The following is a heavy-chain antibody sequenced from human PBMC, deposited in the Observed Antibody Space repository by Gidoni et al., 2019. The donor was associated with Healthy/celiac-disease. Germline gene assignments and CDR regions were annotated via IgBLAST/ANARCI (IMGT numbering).Heavy chain of an antibody. J-gene: IGHJ5*02. CDR3: ARGRGYSYGYHNWFDP. V-gene: IGHV1-2*02. CDR2: INPNSGGT. CDR1: GYTFTGYY. D-gene: IGHD5-18*01. Sequence: QVQLVQSGAEVKKPGASVKVSCKASGYTFTGYYMHWVRQAPGQGLEWMGWINPNSGGTNYAQKFQGRVTMTRDTSISTAYMELSRLRSDDTAVYYCARGRGYSYGYHNWFDPWGQGTLVTVSS.